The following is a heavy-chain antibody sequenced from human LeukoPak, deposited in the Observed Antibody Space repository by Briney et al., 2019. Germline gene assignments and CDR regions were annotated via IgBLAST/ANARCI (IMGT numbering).Heavy chain of an antibody. Sequence: SETLSLTCTVSGGSISSGGYYWSWIRQHPGKGLEWIGYIYYSGSTYYNPSLKSRVTISVDTSKNQFSLKLSSVTAADTAVCYCARAGAMGIAGPSFYWGQGTLVTVSS. J-gene: IGHJ4*02. CDR3: ARAGAMGIAGPSFY. CDR2: IYYSGST. D-gene: IGHD1-26*01. CDR1: GGSISSGGYY. V-gene: IGHV4-31*03.